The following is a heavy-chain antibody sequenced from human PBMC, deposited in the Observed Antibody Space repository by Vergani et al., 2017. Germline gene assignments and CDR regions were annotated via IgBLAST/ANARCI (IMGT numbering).Heavy chain of an antibody. D-gene: IGHD3-9*01. Sequence: QVQLVQSGAEVGKPGASVKISCKASGYTFTAYYIHWVRQAPEQGLEWVGVISPDGFSTFYAQKSQGRVTINRDTSTFTVYVEVTSLRSDDTAVYYCARGPPLTGFFDYWGQGTIVTVSS. CDR3: ARGPPLTGFFDY. J-gene: IGHJ4*02. CDR1: GYTFTAYY. V-gene: IGHV1-46*03. CDR2: ISPDGFST.